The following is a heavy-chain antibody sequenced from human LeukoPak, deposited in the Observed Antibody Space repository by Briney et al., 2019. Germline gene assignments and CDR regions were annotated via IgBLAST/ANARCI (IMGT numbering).Heavy chain of an antibody. CDR2: IYYSGST. J-gene: IGHJ6*03. Sequence: SETLSLTCTVAGGSISSSSYYWGWIRQPPGKGLEWIGSIYYSGSTYYNPSLKSRVTISVDTSKNQFSLKLSSVTAAGTAVYYCARTPTLRTYYYYMDVWGKGTTVTVSS. V-gene: IGHV4-39*01. D-gene: IGHD2-15*01. CDR3: ARTPTLRTYYYYMDV. CDR1: GGSISSSSYY.